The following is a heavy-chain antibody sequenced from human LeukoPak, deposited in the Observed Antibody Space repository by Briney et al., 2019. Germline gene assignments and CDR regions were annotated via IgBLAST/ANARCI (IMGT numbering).Heavy chain of an antibody. V-gene: IGHV1-24*01. CDR2: FDPEDGET. Sequence: GASVKVSCKVSGYTLTELSMHWVRQAPGKGLEWMGGFDPEDGETIYAQKFQGRVTMTEDTSTDTAYMELSSLRSEDTAVYYCARITAHYVSRFLECLRTFDYWGQGTLVTVSS. J-gene: IGHJ4*02. CDR1: GYTLTELS. CDR3: ARITAHYVSRFLECLRTFDY. D-gene: IGHD3-3*01.